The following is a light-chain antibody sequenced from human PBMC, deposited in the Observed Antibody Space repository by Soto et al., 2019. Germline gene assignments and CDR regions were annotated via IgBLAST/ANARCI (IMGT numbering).Light chain of an antibody. Sequence: VLTQPASVSWSPGQSITIPCTGTSSDDGSYNLVSWYQHHPGKAPKLMIYEISKRPSGVSVRFSGSKSGTSATLGITGLQTGDEADYYCGTWDSSLSVYVFGNGTKVTVL. CDR3: GTWDSSLSVYV. V-gene: IGLV2-14*02. CDR2: EIS. J-gene: IGLJ1*01. CDR1: SSDDGSYNL.